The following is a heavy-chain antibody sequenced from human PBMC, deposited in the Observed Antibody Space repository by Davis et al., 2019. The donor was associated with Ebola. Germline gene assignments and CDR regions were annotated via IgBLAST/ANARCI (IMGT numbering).Heavy chain of an antibody. CDR2: INSDGSST. V-gene: IGHV3-74*01. CDR3: AVRSGSFDY. D-gene: IGHD1-26*01. CDR1: GFTFYSYA. J-gene: IGHJ4*02. Sequence: GESLKISCAASGFTFYSYAMTWVRQAPGKGLVWVSRINSDGSSTSYADSVKGRFTISRDNAKNTLYLQMNSLRAEDTAVYYCAVRSGSFDYWGQGTLITVSS.